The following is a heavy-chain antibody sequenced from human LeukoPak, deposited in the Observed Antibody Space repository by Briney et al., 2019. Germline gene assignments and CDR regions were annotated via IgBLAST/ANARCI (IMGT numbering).Heavy chain of an antibody. Sequence: ASVKVSCKVSGYTLTELSMHWVRQAPGKGHEWMGGFDPEDGETIYVQKFQGRVTMTEDTSTDTAYMELSSLRSEDTAVYYCATDRIFSGSSGYYRYFDYWGQGTLVTVSS. V-gene: IGHV1-24*01. J-gene: IGHJ4*02. CDR2: FDPEDGET. CDR1: GYTLTELS. D-gene: IGHD3-22*01. CDR3: ATDRIFSGSSGYYRYFDY.